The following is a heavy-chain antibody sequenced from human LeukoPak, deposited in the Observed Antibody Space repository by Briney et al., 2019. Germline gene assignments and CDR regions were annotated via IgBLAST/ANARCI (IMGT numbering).Heavy chain of an antibody. Sequence: HGESLKISCKGSGYSFTSYWIGWVRQMPGKGLEWMGIIYPGDSDTRYSPSFRGQVTISADKSISTAYLQWSSLKASDTAMYYCARVPHSSKYCSGGSCYSVDYWGQGTLVTVSS. V-gene: IGHV5-51*01. CDR1: GYSFTSYW. CDR2: IYPGDSDT. CDR3: ARVPHSSKYCSGGSCYSVDY. J-gene: IGHJ4*02. D-gene: IGHD2-15*01.